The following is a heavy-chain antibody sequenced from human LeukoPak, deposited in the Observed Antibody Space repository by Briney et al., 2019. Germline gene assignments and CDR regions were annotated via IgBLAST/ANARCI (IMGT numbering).Heavy chain of an antibody. CDR1: GGSFSGYY. V-gene: IGHV4-34*01. CDR2: INHSGST. J-gene: IGHJ4*02. D-gene: IGHD2-15*01. CDR3: ARRDCSGGSCYFDY. Sequence: SETLSLTCAVYGGSFSGYYWSWIRQPPGKGLEWIGEINHSGSTNYNPSLKSRVTISVDTPKNQFSLKLSSVTAADTAVYYCARRDCSGGSCYFDYWGQGTLVTVSS.